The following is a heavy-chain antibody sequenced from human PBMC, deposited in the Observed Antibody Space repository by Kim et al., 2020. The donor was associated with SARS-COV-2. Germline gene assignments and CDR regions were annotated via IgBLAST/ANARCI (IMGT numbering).Heavy chain of an antibody. CDR2: ISYDGSDK. CDR1: GFTFSTYG. CDR3: AKDGGSYYYYYYGMDV. Sequence: GGSLRLSCAASGFTFSTYGMHWVRQAPGKGLEWVAAISYDGSDKYYAYSVTGRFTISRDNSKNTLYLQMSSLRAEDTALYYCAKDGGSYYYYYYGMDVWG. D-gene: IGHD1-26*01. V-gene: IGHV3-30*18. J-gene: IGHJ6*01.